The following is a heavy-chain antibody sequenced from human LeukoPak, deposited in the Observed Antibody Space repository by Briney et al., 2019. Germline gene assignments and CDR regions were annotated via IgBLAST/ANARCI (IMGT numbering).Heavy chain of an antibody. CDR1: GYTFSSFA. J-gene: IGHJ4*02. D-gene: IGHD3-22*01. CDR3: AKCKDSGGSRFKYFDY. V-gene: IGHV3-23*01. Sequence: PGGSLRLSCEASGYTFSSFAMSWVRQAPGKGLEWVSTVSGSGGNTYYADSVKGRFTISRDSSKNTLYLQMNSLRAEDTAVHYCAKCKDSGGSRFKYFDYWGQGTLVTVSS. CDR2: VSGSGGNT.